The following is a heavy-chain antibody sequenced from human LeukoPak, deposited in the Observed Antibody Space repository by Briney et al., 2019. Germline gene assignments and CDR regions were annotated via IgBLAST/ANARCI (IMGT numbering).Heavy chain of an antibody. CDR2: IYYSGST. D-gene: IGHD3-10*01. CDR1: GGSISSGGYY. J-gene: IGHJ6*02. CDR3: ARSSAVWFGELSPLGYYYGMDV. Sequence: SETRSLTCTVSGGSISSGGYYWSWIRQHPGKGLEWIGYIYYSGSTYYNPSLKSRVTISVDTSKNQFSLKLSSVTAADTAVYYCARSSAVWFGELSPLGYYYGMDVWGQGTTVTVSS. V-gene: IGHV4-31*03.